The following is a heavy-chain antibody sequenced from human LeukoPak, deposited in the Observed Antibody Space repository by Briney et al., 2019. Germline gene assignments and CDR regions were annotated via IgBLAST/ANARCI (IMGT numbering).Heavy chain of an antibody. J-gene: IGHJ4*02. D-gene: IGHD2-15*01. CDR2: ISGSGGST. Sequence: PGGSLRLSCAASGFTFSSYAMSWVRQAPGKGLEWVSAISGSGGSTYYADSVKGRFTISRDNSKNTLYLQMNSLRAEDTAVYYCAKALGYCSGGSCYRDYWGQGTLVTVSS. CDR1: GFTFSSYA. CDR3: AKALGYCSGGSCYRDY. V-gene: IGHV3-23*01.